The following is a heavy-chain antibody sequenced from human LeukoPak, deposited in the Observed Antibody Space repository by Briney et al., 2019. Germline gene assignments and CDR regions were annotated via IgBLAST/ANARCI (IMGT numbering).Heavy chain of an antibody. CDR1: GGSISSYY. CDR2: IYYSGST. D-gene: IGHD3-22*01. CDR3: ARAPHYYDSTAYFDY. J-gene: IGHJ4*02. V-gene: IGHV4-59*08. Sequence: SEPLFPPFTVSGGSISSYYWSWIPRPPGKGPGGIGYIYYSGSTNYNPSLVSRVTISVNTSKNQFSLKLSSVTAADTAVYYCARAPHYYDSTAYFDYWGQGTLVTVSS.